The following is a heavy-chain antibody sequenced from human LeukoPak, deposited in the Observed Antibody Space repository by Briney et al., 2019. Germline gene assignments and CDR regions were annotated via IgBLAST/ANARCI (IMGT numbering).Heavy chain of an antibody. J-gene: IGHJ4*02. D-gene: IGHD6-19*01. CDR2: LYPGGKT. CDR1: GFSVSNSY. Sequence: GGSLRLSCAASGFSVSNSYMSWVRLAPGKGLEFVSALYPGGKTYYADSVKGRFTISSDTSKNTVDVQMTSLRAEDTAIYYCTRNRVADTTEFAYWGQGTLVSVSS. V-gene: IGHV3-53*05. CDR3: TRNRVADTTEFAY.